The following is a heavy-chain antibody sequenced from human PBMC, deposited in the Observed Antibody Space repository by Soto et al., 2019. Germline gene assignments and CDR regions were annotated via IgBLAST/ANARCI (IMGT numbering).Heavy chain of an antibody. J-gene: IGHJ4*02. CDR1: GFTFSSYA. CDR2: ISYDGSNK. V-gene: IGHV3-30*09. Sequence: SLRLSCAASGFTFSSYAMHWVRQAPGKGLEWVAVISYDGSNKYYADSVKGRFAISRDNAKNSLYLQMNSLRAEDTAVYFCARDTNYYASGSGVDFWGQGTLVTVSS. CDR3: ARDTNYYASGSGVDF. D-gene: IGHD3-10*01.